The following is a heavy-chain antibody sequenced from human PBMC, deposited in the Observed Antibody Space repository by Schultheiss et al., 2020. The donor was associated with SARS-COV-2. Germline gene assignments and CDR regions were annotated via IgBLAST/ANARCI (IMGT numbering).Heavy chain of an antibody. CDR1: GFPFSRYW. V-gene: IGHV3-7*01. J-gene: IGHJ4*02. CDR3: ATGEDGLLDY. Sequence: GGSLRLSCEGSGFPFSRYWMSWVRQAPGKGLEWVANIKQDGSEKYYVDSVKGRFTISRDIAKNSLFLQMSSLRAEDTAIYYCATGEDGLLDYWGQGTLVTVSS. CDR2: IKQDGSEK. D-gene: IGHD2-15*01.